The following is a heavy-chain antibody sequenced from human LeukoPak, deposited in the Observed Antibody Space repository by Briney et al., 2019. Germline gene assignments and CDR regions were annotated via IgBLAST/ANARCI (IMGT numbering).Heavy chain of an antibody. CDR3: ARERETEVVAATRLNYYYYYYMDV. CDR1: GGSISSYY. Sequence: SETLSLTCTVSGGSISSYYWSWIRQPPGKGLEWIGYIYYSGSTNYNPSLKSRVTISVDTSKNQFSLKLSSVTAADTAVYYCARERETEVVAATRLNYYYYYYMDVWGKGTTVTVSS. D-gene: IGHD2-15*01. J-gene: IGHJ6*03. V-gene: IGHV4-59*01. CDR2: IYYSGST.